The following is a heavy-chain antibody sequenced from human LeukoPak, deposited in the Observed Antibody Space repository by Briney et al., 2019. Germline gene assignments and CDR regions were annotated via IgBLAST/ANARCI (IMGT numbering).Heavy chain of an antibody. CDR2: ISSNGGST. V-gene: IGHV3-64*01. CDR1: GFTFSSYA. J-gene: IGHJ4*02. D-gene: IGHD4-17*01. CDR3: ARDLSYGFDY. Sequence: PGGSMRLSCAASGFTFSSYAMHWVRQAAGKGLEYVSAISSNGGSTYYASSVKGRFTISRDNSKNTLYLQMGSLRAEDMAVYYCARDLSYGFDYWGQGTLVTVSS.